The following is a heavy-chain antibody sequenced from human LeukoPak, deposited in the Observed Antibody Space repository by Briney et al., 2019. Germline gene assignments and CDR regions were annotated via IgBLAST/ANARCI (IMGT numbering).Heavy chain of an antibody. Sequence: SETLSLTCTVSGGSISSSSYYWGWIRQPPGKGLEWIGSIYYSGSTYYNPSLKSRVTISVDTSKNQFSLKLSAVTAADTAVYYCAREAPIFGVVITDYYYYGMDVWGPGTTVTASS. CDR3: AREAPIFGVVITDYYYYGMDV. D-gene: IGHD3-3*01. V-gene: IGHV4-39*07. CDR1: GGSISSSSYY. J-gene: IGHJ6*01. CDR2: IYYSGST.